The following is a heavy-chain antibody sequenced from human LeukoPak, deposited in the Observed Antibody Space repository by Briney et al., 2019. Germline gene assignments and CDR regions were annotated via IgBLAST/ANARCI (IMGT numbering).Heavy chain of an antibody. CDR2: IKQDGSEK. J-gene: IGHJ4*02. Sequence: GGSLRLSCAASGFTLSSYWMTWVRQAPGKGLEWVANIKQDGSEKYYVDSVKGRFTISRDNAKNSLYLQMNSLRAEDMALYYCARSGYSGYDEGYYFDYWGQGTLVTVSS. D-gene: IGHD5-12*01. CDR1: GFTLSSYW. V-gene: IGHV3-7*03. CDR3: ARSGYSGYDEGYYFDY.